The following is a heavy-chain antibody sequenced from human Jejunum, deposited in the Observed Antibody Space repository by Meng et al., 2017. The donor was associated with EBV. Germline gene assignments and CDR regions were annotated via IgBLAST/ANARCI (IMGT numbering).Heavy chain of an antibody. CDR1: GYTFTSND. J-gene: IGHJ4*02. D-gene: IGHD6-13*01. Sequence: VELVQSGAEVKKPGASVKISCKASGYTFTSNDINWVRQATGQGLEWIGWMNPRSDDTGFEQKFQGRVTVTRDNSINTAYMELSSLTSDDTAVYYCARAVGAAGSMVNFDYWGQGTLVTVSS. V-gene: IGHV1-8*01. CDR3: ARAVGAAGSMVNFDY. CDR2: MNPRSDDT.